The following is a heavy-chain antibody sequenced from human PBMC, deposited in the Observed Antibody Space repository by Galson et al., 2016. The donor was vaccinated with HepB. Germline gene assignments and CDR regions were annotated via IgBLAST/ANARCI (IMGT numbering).Heavy chain of an antibody. J-gene: IGHJ4*02. CDR3: VRGGDGYTYSYFDY. CDR2: VNPSSGST. V-gene: IGHV1-46*01. CDR1: GYSFITKY. Sequence: SVKVSCKASGYSFITKYLHWVRQAPGQGPEWMGLVNPSSGSTTYAQKFKGRLAMTSDTSTSTVYMELRSLRSEDAAVYFCVRGGDGYTYSYFDYWGQGTLVSVS. D-gene: IGHD5-24*01.